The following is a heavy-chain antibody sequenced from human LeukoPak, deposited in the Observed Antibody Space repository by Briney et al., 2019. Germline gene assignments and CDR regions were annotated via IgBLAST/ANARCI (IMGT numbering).Heavy chain of an antibody. Sequence: GGSLRLSCAASGFTFSNARMSWVRQAPGKGLEWVGRIKSKTDGGTTDYAAPVKGRFTISRDDSKNTLYLQMNSLKTEDTAVYYCTAEDSSGYRNYFDYWGQGTLVTVSS. J-gene: IGHJ4*02. CDR1: GFTFSNAR. V-gene: IGHV3-15*01. D-gene: IGHD3-22*01. CDR3: TAEDSSGYRNYFDY. CDR2: IKSKTDGGTT.